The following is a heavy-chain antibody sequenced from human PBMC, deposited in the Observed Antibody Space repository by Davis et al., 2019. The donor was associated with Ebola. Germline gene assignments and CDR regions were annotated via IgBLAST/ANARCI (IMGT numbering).Heavy chain of an antibody. CDR2: IYSGGST. V-gene: IGHV3-53*04. Sequence: GESLKISCVASGFTVSSDYMSWVRQAPGKGLEWVSAIYSGGSTYYADPVKGRFTISRHSSENTVFLQMNSLRPDDTAVYYCARDPPQSGGYVWGQGTLVTVSS. CDR1: GFTVSSDY. J-gene: IGHJ4*02. D-gene: IGHD5-12*01. CDR3: ARDPPQSGGYV.